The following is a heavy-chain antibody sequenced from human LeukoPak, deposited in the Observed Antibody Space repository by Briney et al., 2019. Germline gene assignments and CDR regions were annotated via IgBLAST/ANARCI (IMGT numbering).Heavy chain of an antibody. Sequence: SQTLSLTCTVSGGSISSGDYYWSWIRQPPGKGLEWIGYTYYSGSTYYNPSLKSRVTISVDTSKTQFSLKLSSVTAADTAVYYCARGRGVHYYDFCSGSLNWFDPWGQGTLVTVSS. V-gene: IGHV4-30-4*01. J-gene: IGHJ5*02. CDR1: GGSISSGDYY. D-gene: IGHD3-3*01. CDR3: ARGRGVHYYDFCSGSLNWFDP. CDR2: TYYSGST.